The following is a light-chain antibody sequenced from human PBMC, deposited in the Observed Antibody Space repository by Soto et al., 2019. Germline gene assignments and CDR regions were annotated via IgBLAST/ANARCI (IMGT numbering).Light chain of an antibody. Sequence: EIVLTQSPATLSLSPGERATLSCRASQSVSSYLAWYQQKPGQAPRLLIYDASNRATGIPARFSGSGSGTDFTLNISSLEPEDFAVYSCQQRSNWPPSNTFGQGRRLEIK. CDR3: QQRSNWPPSNT. CDR2: DAS. CDR1: QSVSSY. V-gene: IGKV3-11*01. J-gene: IGKJ5*01.